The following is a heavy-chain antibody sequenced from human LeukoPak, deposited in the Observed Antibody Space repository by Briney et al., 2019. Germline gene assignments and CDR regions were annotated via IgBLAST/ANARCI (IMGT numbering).Heavy chain of an antibody. CDR2: ISGSGGST. Sequence: GGSLRLSCAASGFTFSSYAMSWVRQAPGKGLEWGSAISGSGGSTYYADSVKGRFTISRDNSKNTLYLQMNSLRAEDTAVYYCAKTRMEMATLGWFDPWGQGTLVTVSS. CDR1: GFTFSSYA. D-gene: IGHD5-24*01. J-gene: IGHJ5*02. CDR3: AKTRMEMATLGWFDP. V-gene: IGHV3-23*01.